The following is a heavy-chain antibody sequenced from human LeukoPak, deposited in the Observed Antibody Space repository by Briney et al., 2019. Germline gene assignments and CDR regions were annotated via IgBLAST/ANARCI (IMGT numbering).Heavy chain of an antibody. J-gene: IGHJ5*02. D-gene: IGHD1-26*01. V-gene: IGHV4-61*02. CDR1: GGSISSGDYY. CDR2: ILPSGST. CDR3: ARDGGTYYYDWFDP. Sequence: PSETLSLTCTVSGGSISSGDYYWRWIRQPAGEGLEWIGRILPSGSTNYNPSLKSRVTISIDTSKNQFSLNLSSVTAADTAVYYCARDGGTYYYDWFDPWGQGTLVTVSS.